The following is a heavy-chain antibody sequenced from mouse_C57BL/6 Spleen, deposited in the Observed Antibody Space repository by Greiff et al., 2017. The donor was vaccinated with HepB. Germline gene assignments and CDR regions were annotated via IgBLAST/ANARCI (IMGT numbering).Heavy chain of an antibody. D-gene: IGHD1-1*01. CDR3: ARWRYGSSLDY. J-gene: IGHJ2*01. CDR2: IDPSDSYT. CDR1: GYTFTSYW. Sequence: QVQLQQSGAELVMPGASVKLSCKASGYTFTSYWMHWVKQRPGQGLEWIGEIDPSDSYTNYNQKFKGKSTLTVDKSSSTAYMQLSSLTSEDSAVYYCARWRYGSSLDYWGQGTTLTVSS. V-gene: IGHV1-69*01.